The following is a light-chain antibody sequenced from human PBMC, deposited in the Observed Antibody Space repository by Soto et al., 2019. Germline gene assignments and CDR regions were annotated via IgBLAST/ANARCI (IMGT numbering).Light chain of an antibody. CDR2: GAS. V-gene: IGKV3-15*01. J-gene: IGKJ3*01. Sequence: EIVMTQSPATLSVSPGERATLSCRASQSVRSNLAWYQQKPGQAPRLLIYGASTRATGIPARFSGSGSGTEFTLTISSLQSEDFAVYYCQQYNNWPLFGPGTKVDIK. CDR3: QQYNNWPL. CDR1: QSVRSN.